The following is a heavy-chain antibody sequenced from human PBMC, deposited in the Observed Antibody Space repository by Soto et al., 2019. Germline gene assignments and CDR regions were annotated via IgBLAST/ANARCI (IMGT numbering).Heavy chain of an antibody. D-gene: IGHD3-22*01. CDR3: VRVDGDYYDGNGYLGRH. CDR1: GFTFSSYW. J-gene: IGHJ4*02. V-gene: IGHV3-74*01. Sequence: EVQLVESGGGLVQPGGSLRLSCAASGFTFSSYWMHWVRQAPGKGLVWVSRLKSDGSGTTYADSVKGRLTISRDNAKKTLYLQMNSLRAEDTAVYYCVRVDGDYYDGNGYLGRHWGQGTLVTVSS. CDR2: LKSDGSGT.